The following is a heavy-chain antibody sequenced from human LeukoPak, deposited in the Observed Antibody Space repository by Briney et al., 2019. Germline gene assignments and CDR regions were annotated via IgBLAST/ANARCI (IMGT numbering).Heavy chain of an antibody. J-gene: IGHJ6*03. D-gene: IGHD5-24*01. CDR2: IYSGGST. CDR3: ARVRDGYNSPLDYYMDV. V-gene: IGHV3-53*01. Sequence: GGSLRLSCAASGFTVGSNYMSWVRQAPGKGLEWVSVIYSGGSTYYADSVKGRFTISRDNSKNTLYLQMTSLRAEDTAVYYCARVRDGYNSPLDYYMDVWGKGTTVTVSS. CDR1: GFTVGSNY.